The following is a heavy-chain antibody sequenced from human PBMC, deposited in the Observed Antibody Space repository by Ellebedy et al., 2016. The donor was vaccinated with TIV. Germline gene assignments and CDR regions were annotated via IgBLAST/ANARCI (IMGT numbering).Heavy chain of an antibody. D-gene: IGHD3-10*01. CDR2: IRSKANSYAT. CDR3: AKDTWFGESDY. Sequence: PGGSLRLSCAASGFAFSGSAIHWVRQASGKGLEWVGRIRSKANSYATAYAASVKGRFTISIEESKNTAYLQMNSLRAEDTAVYYCAKDTWFGESDYWGQGTLVTVSS. V-gene: IGHV3-73*01. J-gene: IGHJ4*02. CDR1: GFAFSGSA.